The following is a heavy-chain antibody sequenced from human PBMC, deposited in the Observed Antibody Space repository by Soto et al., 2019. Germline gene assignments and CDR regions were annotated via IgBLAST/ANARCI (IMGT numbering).Heavy chain of an antibody. CDR2: ISPDNGHT. V-gene: IGHV1-18*01. CDR3: ARVDIVVIPAAKYYSYYYYMDV. Sequence: QVQLVQSGAEVKKPGASVKVSCKASGYSFTIYGISWVRQAPGQGLEWMGWISPDNGHTTYAQKLQGRVTMTTVTSTSTDYMELRSLRSDDTAVYYCARVDIVVIPAAKYYSYYYYMDVWGKGTTVTVSS. D-gene: IGHD2-2*01. CDR1: GYSFTIYG. J-gene: IGHJ6*03.